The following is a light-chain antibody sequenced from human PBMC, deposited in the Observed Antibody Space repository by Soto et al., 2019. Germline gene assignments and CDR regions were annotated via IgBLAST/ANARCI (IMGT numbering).Light chain of an antibody. Sequence: QSALTQPASVSGSPGQSITISCTGSSSDVGSYNFVSWHQQHPGKAPKLMIYEGSKRPSGVSNRFSGSKSGNTASLTISGLQAEDEADYYCCSYAGSSTWVFGGGTQLNVL. CDR3: CSYAGSSTWV. CDR2: EGS. CDR1: SSDVGSYNF. J-gene: IGLJ3*02. V-gene: IGLV2-23*01.